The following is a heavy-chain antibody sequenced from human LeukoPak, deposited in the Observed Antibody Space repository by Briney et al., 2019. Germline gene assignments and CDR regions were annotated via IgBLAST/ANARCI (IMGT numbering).Heavy chain of an antibody. Sequence: SWIRQHPGKGLEWMGRIDPSDSYTNYSPSFQGHVTISADKSISTAYLQWSSLKASDTAMYYCASHVGDYYDSSGPKGVDYWGQGTLVTVSS. CDR2: IDPSDSYT. J-gene: IGHJ4*02. V-gene: IGHV5-10-1*01. D-gene: IGHD3-22*01. CDR3: ASHVGDYYDSSGPKGVDY.